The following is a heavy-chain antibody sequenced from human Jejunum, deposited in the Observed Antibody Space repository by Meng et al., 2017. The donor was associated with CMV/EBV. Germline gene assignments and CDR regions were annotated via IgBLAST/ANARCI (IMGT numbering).Heavy chain of an antibody. D-gene: IGHD6-19*01. V-gene: IGHV7-4-1*02. CDR3: GTLKYTSGFYGPAY. Sequence: VQLLQSGSELKKPVVSVKVTCKASGYTFTRYPMNWVRQAPGQGLEWMGLISTNTGNPTYAQGFTGRFVFSVDTSVSTAYLQISSLKAEDTAVYYCGTLKYTSGFYGPAYWGQGALVTVSS. CDR2: ISTNTGNP. J-gene: IGHJ4*02. CDR1: GYTFTRYP.